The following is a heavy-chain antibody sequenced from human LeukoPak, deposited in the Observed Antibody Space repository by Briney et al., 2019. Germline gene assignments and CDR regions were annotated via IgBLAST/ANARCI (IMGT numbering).Heavy chain of an antibody. J-gene: IGHJ4*02. CDR1: GFTFDDYA. CDR3: AKGMEEAGTTSPLDY. CDR2: ISGDGGST. V-gene: IGHV3-43*02. Sequence: PGGSLRLSCAASGFTFDDYAMHWVRQAPGKGLEWVSLISGDGGSTYYADSVKGRFTISRDNSKNSLYLQMNSLRTEDTALYYCAKGMEEAGTTSPLDYWGQGTLVTVSS. D-gene: IGHD1-1*01.